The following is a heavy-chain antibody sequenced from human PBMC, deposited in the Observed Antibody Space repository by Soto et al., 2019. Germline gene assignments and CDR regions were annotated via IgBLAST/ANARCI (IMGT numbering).Heavy chain of an antibody. CDR3: AGMQEDIVVVPAAGAFDY. D-gene: IGHD2-2*01. CDR2: IYYSGST. V-gene: IGHV4-39*01. CDR1: GGSISSSSYY. Sequence: SETLSLTCTVSGGSISSSSYYWGWIRQPPGKGLEWIGSIYYSGSTYYNPSLKSRVTISVDTSKNQFSLKLSSVTAADTAVYYCAGMQEDIVVVPAAGAFDYWGQGTLVTVSS. J-gene: IGHJ4*02.